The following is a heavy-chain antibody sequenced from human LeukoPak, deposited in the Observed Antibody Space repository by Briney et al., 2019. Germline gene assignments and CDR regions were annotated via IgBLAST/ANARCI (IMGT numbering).Heavy chain of an antibody. Sequence: ASVKVSCKASGYTFTGYYMHWVRQAPGQGLEWMGWINPNSGGTNYAQKFQGWVTMTRDTSISTAYMELSRLRSDDTAVYYCARGVVPAAIVQTNWLDPWGQGTLVTVSS. CDR3: ARGVVPAAIVQTNWLDP. D-gene: IGHD2-2*02. J-gene: IGHJ5*02. CDR1: GYTFTGYY. CDR2: INPNSGGT. V-gene: IGHV1-2*04.